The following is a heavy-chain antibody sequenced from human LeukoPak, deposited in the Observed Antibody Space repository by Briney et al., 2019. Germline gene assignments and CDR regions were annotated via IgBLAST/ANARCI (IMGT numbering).Heavy chain of an antibody. J-gene: IGHJ3*02. Sequence: ASVKVSCKASGYTFTSYGISWVRQAPGQGLEWMGWISAYNGNTNYAQKLQGRVTMTTDTSTSTAYMELSSLRSEDTAVYYCARWDLGYCSSTSCSPGAFDIWGQGTMVTVSS. D-gene: IGHD2-2*01. V-gene: IGHV1-18*01. CDR3: ARWDLGYCSSTSCSPGAFDI. CDR2: ISAYNGNT. CDR1: GYTFTSYG.